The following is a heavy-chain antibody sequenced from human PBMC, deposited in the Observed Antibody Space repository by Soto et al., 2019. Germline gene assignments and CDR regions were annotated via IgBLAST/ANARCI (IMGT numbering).Heavy chain of an antibody. CDR3: ARDLQPANGSVGRSLYWDFDV. Sequence: QVQLVQSGAEVKKPGTSVKVSCKASGGTFNSYALTWMRQAPGHGLECSGGTKPIFRSTNYAQKFQGRVKITATSSTRTASMELSSLRTDDTAVYSGARDLQPANGSVGRSLYWDFDVWGQGTLVTVSS. CDR1: GGTFNSYA. J-gene: IGHJ2*01. D-gene: IGHD2-15*01. CDR2: TKPIFRST. V-gene: IGHV1-69*06.